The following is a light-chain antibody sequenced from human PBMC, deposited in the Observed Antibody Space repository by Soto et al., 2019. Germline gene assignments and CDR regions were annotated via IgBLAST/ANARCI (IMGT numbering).Light chain of an antibody. CDR3: QQYYSYPLT. J-gene: IGKJ4*01. V-gene: IGKV1-5*03. CDR2: KAS. CDR1: QSISSW. Sequence: DIQMTQSPSTLSASVGDRVTITCRASQSISSWLAWYQQKPGKAPKLLIYKASSLESGVPSRFSGSGSGTELTLTIRSLQPDDFATYYCQQYYSYPLTFGGGTKVEIK.